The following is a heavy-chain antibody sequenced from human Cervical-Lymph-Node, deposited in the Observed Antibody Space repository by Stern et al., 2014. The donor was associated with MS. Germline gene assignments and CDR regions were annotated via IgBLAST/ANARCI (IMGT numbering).Heavy chain of an antibody. CDR1: GGSFKTYA. Sequence: MQLVESGPEVKKPGSSGKGSCKASGGSFKTYAITWGRQAPGQGPEWMGGTIPMFASTNIAQRFQGRVTITADESTNTAYMEMRSLRTEDTAVYYCARDRNGEGVMAYWGQGTLVTVSS. V-gene: IGHV1-69*01. J-gene: IGHJ4*02. CDR3: ARDRNGEGVMAY. CDR2: TIPMFAST. D-gene: IGHD3-16*01.